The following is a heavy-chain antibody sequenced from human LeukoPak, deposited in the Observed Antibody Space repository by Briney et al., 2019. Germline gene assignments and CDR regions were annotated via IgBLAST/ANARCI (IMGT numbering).Heavy chain of an antibody. V-gene: IGHV3-30*02. D-gene: IGHD1-14*01. CDR1: GFTFSTYG. CDR3: AKDTTPPKAGFDP. CDR2: IRYDGSNK. J-gene: IGHJ5*02. Sequence: GPSLRLSCAAAGFTFSTYGMHWVRQAPGKGREWVAFIRYDGSNKYYADSVKGRFTISRDNSKNTLYLQMNSLRAEDTAVYYCAKDTTPPKAGFDPWGQGTLVIVSS.